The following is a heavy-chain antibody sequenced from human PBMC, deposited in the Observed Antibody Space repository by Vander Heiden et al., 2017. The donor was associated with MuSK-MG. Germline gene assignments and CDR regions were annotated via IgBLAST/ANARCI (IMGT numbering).Heavy chain of an antibody. CDR1: GGTFKTLA. CDR2: IVPIFRTP. CDR3: AINIGSYYGSAGTCDI. J-gene: IGHJ3*02. Sequence: HVDLVPSRAEVKKPGSSVQVPCKASGGTFKTLAISWLRQAPGQGLEWMGRIVPIFRTPDYAPKFQGRVTISADESTTTAYMDLGSLRSEDTALYYCAINIGSYYGSAGTCDIWGQGTVVTVSS. V-gene: IGHV1-69*01. D-gene: IGHD1-26*01.